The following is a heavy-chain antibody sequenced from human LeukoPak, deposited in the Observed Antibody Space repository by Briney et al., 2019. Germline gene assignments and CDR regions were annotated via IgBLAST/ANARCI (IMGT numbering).Heavy chain of an antibody. J-gene: IGHJ3*02. CDR1: GFSLSTSGMR. CDR3: ARMTYGDRDVFDI. Sequence: SGPTLVNPTQTLTLTCTFSGFSLSTSGMRVSWIRQPPGKALEWLARIDWDDDKFYSTSLKTRLTISKDTSKNQVVLTMTNMDPVDTATYYCARMTYGDRDVFDIWGQGTMVTVSS. V-gene: IGHV2-70*04. D-gene: IGHD4-17*01. CDR2: IDWDDDK.